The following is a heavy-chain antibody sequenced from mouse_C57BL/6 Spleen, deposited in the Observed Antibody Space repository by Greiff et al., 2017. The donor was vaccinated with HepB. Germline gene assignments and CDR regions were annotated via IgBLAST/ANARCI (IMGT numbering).Heavy chain of an antibody. CDR1: GFSLSTSGMG. J-gene: IGHJ3*01. V-gene: IGHV8-12*01. CDR2: IYWDDDK. CDR3: ARRREYDYGAWFAY. Sequence: QVTLKECGPGILQSSQTLSLTCSFSGFSLSTSGMGVSWIRQPSGKGLEWLAHIYWDDDKRSNPSLKSRLTISKDTSRNQVFLMITSVATADTATYYCARRREYDYGAWFAYWGQGTLVTVSA. D-gene: IGHD2-4*01.